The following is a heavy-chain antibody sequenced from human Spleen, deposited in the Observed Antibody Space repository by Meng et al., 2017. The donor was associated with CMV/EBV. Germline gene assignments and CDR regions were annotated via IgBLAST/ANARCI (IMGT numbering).Heavy chain of an antibody. Sequence: DYGFNFSNYAMSGVRQAPGKGLEWVSAISGASGIKYYADSVRGRFTISRDTSKNTLYLQMNSLRAEDTAVYYCAKDGDYGGNPAFDYWGQGTLVTVSS. CDR2: ISGASGIK. D-gene: IGHD4-23*01. CDR1: GFNFSNYA. J-gene: IGHJ4*02. V-gene: IGHV3-23*01. CDR3: AKDGDYGGNPAFDY.